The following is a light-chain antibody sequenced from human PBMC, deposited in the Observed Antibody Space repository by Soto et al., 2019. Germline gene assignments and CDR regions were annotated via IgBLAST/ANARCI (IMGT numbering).Light chain of an antibody. Sequence: EIVLTQSPGTLSLSPGERATLSCRASQSLSSTYLAWYQQKPGQAPRLLIYGASSRATGIPDRFIGSGSATDFTLTISRLETEDFAVYHCQQYGNSPPTFGGGTKGEI. CDR2: GAS. CDR1: QSLSSTY. CDR3: QQYGNSPPT. J-gene: IGKJ4*01. V-gene: IGKV3-20*01.